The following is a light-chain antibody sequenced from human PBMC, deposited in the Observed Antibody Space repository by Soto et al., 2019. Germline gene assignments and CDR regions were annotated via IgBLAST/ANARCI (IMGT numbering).Light chain of an antibody. J-gene: IGKJ4*01. CDR3: QQRSSSPLT. CDR1: QSVSTN. V-gene: IGKV3-11*01. CDR2: DAS. Sequence: ETVLTQSPATLSLSPGESATLSCRASQSVSTNLAWYQQTTGQAPRLLIYDASNRATGIPARFSGSGSGTDFTLTISSLEPEDFAVYYCQQRSSSPLTFGGGTKVEIK.